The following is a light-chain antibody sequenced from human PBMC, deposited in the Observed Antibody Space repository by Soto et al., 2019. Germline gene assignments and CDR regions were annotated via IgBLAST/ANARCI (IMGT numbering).Light chain of an antibody. CDR1: TSEIGGYNF. J-gene: IGLJ1*01. CDR3: NSYRTISTYV. Sequence: QSALTQPASGAGSPGQAITLSCTGTTSEIGGYNFVSWYYQHPGKAPKLLIYDVRNRPSGVSDRFSGSKSGNTASLTISGLQDEDEADYYCNSYRTISTYVFGSGTKLTVL. V-gene: IGLV2-14*01. CDR2: DVR.